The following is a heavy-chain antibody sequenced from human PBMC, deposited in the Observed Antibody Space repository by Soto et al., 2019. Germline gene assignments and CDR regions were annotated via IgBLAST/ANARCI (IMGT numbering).Heavy chain of an antibody. CDR1: GGSFSGYY. Sequence: SETLSLTCAVYGGSFSGYYWSWVRQPPGKGLEWIGEINQSGSTNYNPSLKSRVSISVDTSKNQFSLKLSSVTAADTAVYYCARGLIYGSGTDYFDYWGQGTLVTVSS. CDR3: ARGLIYGSGTDYFDY. V-gene: IGHV4-34*01. D-gene: IGHD3-10*01. CDR2: INQSGST. J-gene: IGHJ4*02.